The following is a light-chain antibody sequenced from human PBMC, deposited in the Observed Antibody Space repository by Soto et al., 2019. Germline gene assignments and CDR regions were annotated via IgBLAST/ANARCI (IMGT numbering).Light chain of an antibody. Sequence: EIVMTQSPATLSVSPGERATLSCRASQSVSSSLAWYQQKPGQAPRLLIYGASTRATGIPARFSGSRSGTEFTLTISSLQSEDFAIYYCQQYNNWPPITFGPGTKVDIK. CDR2: GAS. V-gene: IGKV3-15*01. J-gene: IGKJ3*01. CDR1: QSVSSS. CDR3: QQYNNWPPIT.